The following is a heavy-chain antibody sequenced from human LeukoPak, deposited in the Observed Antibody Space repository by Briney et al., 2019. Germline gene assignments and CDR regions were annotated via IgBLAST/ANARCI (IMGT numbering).Heavy chain of an antibody. J-gene: IGHJ4*02. Sequence: GGSLRLSCAASGFTFITYSMNWVRQAPGKGLEWVSYISSSSSTIYYADSVKGRFTISRDSSKNTLYLQMNSLRAEDTAVYYCAKSGYNRFDYWGQGTLVTVSS. CDR1: GFTFITYS. V-gene: IGHV3-48*01. CDR3: AKSGYNRFDY. CDR2: ISSSSSTI. D-gene: IGHD5-24*01.